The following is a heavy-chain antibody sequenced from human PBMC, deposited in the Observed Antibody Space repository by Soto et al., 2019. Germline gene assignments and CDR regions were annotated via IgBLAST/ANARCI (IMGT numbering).Heavy chain of an antibody. V-gene: IGHV4-59*01. CDR3: ARETRYFDWLLLFDY. Sequence: QVQLQESGPGLVKPSETLSLTCTVSGGSISSYYWSWIRQPPGKGLEWIGYIYYSGSTNYNPSLKSRVTISVDTSKNQFSLKLSSVTAADTAVYYCARETRYFDWLLLFDYWGQGTLVTVSS. CDR2: IYYSGST. CDR1: GGSISSYY. J-gene: IGHJ4*02. D-gene: IGHD3-9*01.